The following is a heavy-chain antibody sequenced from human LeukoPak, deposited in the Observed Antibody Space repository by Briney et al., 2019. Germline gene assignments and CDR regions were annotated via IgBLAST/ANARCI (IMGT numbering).Heavy chain of an antibody. Sequence: QPGGSLRLSCAASGFTFSSYAMSWVRQAPGKGLEWVSAISGSGGSTYYADSVKGRFTISRDNYKNTLYLQMNSQRAEDTAVYYCAKTVVSHYYDTSGYFDYWGQGTLVTVSS. CDR1: GFTFSSYA. J-gene: IGHJ4*02. CDR2: ISGSGGST. CDR3: AKTVVSHYYDTSGYFDY. D-gene: IGHD3-22*01. V-gene: IGHV3-23*01.